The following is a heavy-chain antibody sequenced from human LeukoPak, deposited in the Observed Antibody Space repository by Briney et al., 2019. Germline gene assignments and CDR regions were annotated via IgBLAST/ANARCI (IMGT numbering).Heavy chain of an antibody. V-gene: IGHV3-21*01. D-gene: IGHD3-22*01. J-gene: IGHJ3*02. CDR3: ARVDSSGYYLVGACDI. Sequence: PGGSLRLSCAASGFSFSSYEMNWVRQAPGKGLEWVSSISSSSSYIYYADSVKGRFTISRDNAKNSLYLQMNSLRAEDTAVYYCARVDSSGYYLVGACDIWGQGTMVTVSS. CDR1: GFSFSSYE. CDR2: ISSSSSYI.